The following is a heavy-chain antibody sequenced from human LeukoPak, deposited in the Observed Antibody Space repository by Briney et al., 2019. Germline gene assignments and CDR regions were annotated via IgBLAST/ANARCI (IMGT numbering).Heavy chain of an antibody. Sequence: PSETLSLTCTVSGGSITSGNYYWGWLRQPPGKGLEWIGSVYYSGSTYYNPSLKSRVTISRDTSKNQSSLKVNSVTAADTAVYYCARRTMNNFDYWGQGSLVTVSS. CDR2: VYYSGST. J-gene: IGHJ4*02. V-gene: IGHV4-39*01. CDR3: ARRTMNNFDY. CDR1: GGSITSGNYY. D-gene: IGHD1-1*01.